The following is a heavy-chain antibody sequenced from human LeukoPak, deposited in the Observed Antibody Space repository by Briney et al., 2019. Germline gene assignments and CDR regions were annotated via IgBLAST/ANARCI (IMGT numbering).Heavy chain of an antibody. CDR2: IKQDGSEK. D-gene: IGHD3-3*01. V-gene: IGHV3-7*01. Sequence: GWSLRLSCAASGFTFSTYWMSWVRQAPGQGLEWVANIKQDGSEKYYVDSVKGRFTISRDNAKNSLYLQMNSLRAEDTAVYYCARERQNKDFWSGGDYWGQGTLVTVSS. J-gene: IGHJ4*02. CDR1: GFTFSTYW. CDR3: ARERQNKDFWSGGDY.